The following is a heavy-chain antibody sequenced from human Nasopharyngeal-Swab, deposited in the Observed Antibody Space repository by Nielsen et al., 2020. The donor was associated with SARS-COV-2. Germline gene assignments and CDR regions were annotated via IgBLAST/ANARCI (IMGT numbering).Heavy chain of an antibody. D-gene: IGHD3-22*01. V-gene: IGHV4-31*03. Sequence: SETLSLTCTVSGGSISSGGYYWSWIRQHPGKGLEGIGYVYYSGSTYYNPSLKSRVTISVDTSKNQFSLKLSSVTAADTAVYYCARARITMIVVVDAFDIWGQGTMVTVSS. CDR3: ARARITMIVVVDAFDI. CDR2: VYYSGST. J-gene: IGHJ3*02. CDR1: GGSISSGGYY.